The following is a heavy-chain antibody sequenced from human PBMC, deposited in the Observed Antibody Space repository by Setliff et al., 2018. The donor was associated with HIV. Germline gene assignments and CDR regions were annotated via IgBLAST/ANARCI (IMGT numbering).Heavy chain of an antibody. Sequence: PSETLSLTCAVYGGSFSGYYWSWIRQPPGKGLEWIGEINHSGSTNYNPSLKSRVTISVDTSKNQFSLKLSSVTAADTAVYYCARAWGSGWSYDRFYYYGLDVWGQGITVTVSS. V-gene: IGHV4-34*01. CDR3: ARAWGSGWSYDRFYYYGLDV. CDR1: GGSFSGYY. D-gene: IGHD6-19*01. CDR2: INHSGST. J-gene: IGHJ6*02.